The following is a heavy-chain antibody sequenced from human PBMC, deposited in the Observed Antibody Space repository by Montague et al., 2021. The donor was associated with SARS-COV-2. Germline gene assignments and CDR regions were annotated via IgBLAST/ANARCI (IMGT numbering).Heavy chain of an antibody. CDR2: VYFSGTA. V-gene: IGHV4-59*08. CDR1: AATNSTYF. J-gene: IGHJ4*02. Sequence: SETLSLTCTVSAATNSTYFCRLTRQTQSKSLGRTAHVYFSGTASYNPSLKSRVTISVDTSRNQFSLQLTSVTAADTALYYCARRPSSGWSFGYWGQGTQVSVSS. CDR3: ARRPSSGWSFGY. D-gene: IGHD6-19*01.